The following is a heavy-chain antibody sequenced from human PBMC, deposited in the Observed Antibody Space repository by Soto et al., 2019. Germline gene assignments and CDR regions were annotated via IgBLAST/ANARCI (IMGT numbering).Heavy chain of an antibody. Sequence: PSETLSLTCTVSGGSISSYYWSCIRHAPGKGLEWIGYIYYSGSTNYNPSLKSRVTISVDTYKNQFSLKLSSVTAADTAVYYCASIADGTDYHYYGMEVWGQGTTDSVSS. CDR3: ASIADGTDYHYYGMEV. D-gene: IGHD6-13*01. CDR1: GGSISSYY. V-gene: IGHV4-59*01. CDR2: IYYSGST. J-gene: IGHJ6*01.